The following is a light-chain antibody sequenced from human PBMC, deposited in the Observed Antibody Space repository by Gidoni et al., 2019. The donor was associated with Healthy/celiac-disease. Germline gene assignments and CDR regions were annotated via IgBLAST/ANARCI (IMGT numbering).Light chain of an antibody. CDR2: GAS. CDR1: QRVSSN. CDR3: QQYNNWPLT. V-gene: IGKV3-15*01. J-gene: IGKJ1*01. Sequence: EIVMTQSPATLSVSQGERATLSCRASQRVSSNLAWYQQKPGQAPRLLIYGASTRATGIPARFSGSGSGTEFTLTISSLQSEDFAVYYCQQYNNWPLTFGQGTKVEIK.